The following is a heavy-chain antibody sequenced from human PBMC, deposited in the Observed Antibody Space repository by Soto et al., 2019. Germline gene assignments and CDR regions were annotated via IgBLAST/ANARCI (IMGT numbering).Heavy chain of an antibody. J-gene: IGHJ4*02. CDR2: IYWDDDK. Sequence: SVPTLVNPTQTLTLTCTFSGFSLSTSGVGVGWIRQPPGKALEWLALIYWDDDKRYSPSLKNRLTITKDTSKNQVVLTMTNMDPLHKATYFCVKRGLSGVIIEYFFDYWGQGTLVTVSS. CDR1: GFSLSTSGVG. V-gene: IGHV2-5*02. D-gene: IGHD3-3*01. CDR3: VKRGLSGVIIEYFFDY.